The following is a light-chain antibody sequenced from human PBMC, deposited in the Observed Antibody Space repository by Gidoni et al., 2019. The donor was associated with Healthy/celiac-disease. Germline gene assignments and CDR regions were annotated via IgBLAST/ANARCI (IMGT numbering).Light chain of an antibody. J-gene: IGKJ5*01. CDR3: QQRSNWPT. CDR2: DAS. CDR1: QSVSSD. Sequence: EIVLTQSPATLSLSPGERATLSCRASQSVSSDLAWYQQKPGQAPRLLIYDASNRATGIPARFSGSGSGTDFTLTISSLEPEDFAVYYCQQRSNWPTFGQGTRLAIK. V-gene: IGKV3-11*01.